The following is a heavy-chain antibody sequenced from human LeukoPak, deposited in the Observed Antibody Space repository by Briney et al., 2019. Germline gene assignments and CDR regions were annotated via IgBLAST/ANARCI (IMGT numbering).Heavy chain of an antibody. CDR1: GGSFSGYY. D-gene: IGHD6-6*01. Sequence: PSETLSLTCAVYGGSFSGYYWSWIRQPPGKGLEWIREINHSGSTNYNPSLKSRVTISVDTSKNQFSLKLSSVTAADTAVYYCARGPGAARLGYWGQGTLVTVSS. CDR3: ARGPGAARLGY. V-gene: IGHV4-34*01. J-gene: IGHJ4*02. CDR2: INHSGST.